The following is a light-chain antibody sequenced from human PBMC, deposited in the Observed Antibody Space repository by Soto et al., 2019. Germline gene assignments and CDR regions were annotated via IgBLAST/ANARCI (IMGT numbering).Light chain of an antibody. V-gene: IGLV2-14*01. CDR1: RSDVGANNY. CDR3: SSYIGSITFLL. Sequence: QSVLTQPASVSGSPGQPITISCTGTRSDVGANNYVSWYQHHHGNAPKLLIYDVSNRPSGVSSRFSGSKSGNTASLTIYGLQAEYEADYYCSSYIGSITFLLFGGGNKMTVL. J-gene: IGLJ2*01. CDR2: DVS.